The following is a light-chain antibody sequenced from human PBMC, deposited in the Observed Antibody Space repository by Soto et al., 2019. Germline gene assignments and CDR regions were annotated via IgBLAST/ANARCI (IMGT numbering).Light chain of an antibody. CDR3: QHRSIWPVS. CDR2: DVF. V-gene: IGKV3-11*01. Sequence: EIVLTQSPVTLSLSPGERATLSCRASQSVGTHLFWYQQKSGQAPRVLIYDVFTRATGIPTRFSGSGSGTDFTLTINSLEPEDFAVYYCQHRSIWPVSFGQGTRLEIK. CDR1: QSVGTH. J-gene: IGKJ5*01.